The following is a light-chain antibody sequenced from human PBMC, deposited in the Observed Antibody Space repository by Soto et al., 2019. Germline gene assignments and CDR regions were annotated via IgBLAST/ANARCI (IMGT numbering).Light chain of an antibody. Sequence: DIQMTQSPSTLSASVGDRVTITCRASQSISSWVAWYQQKPGKAPKLLLYDASSVESGVPSRFSGSGSGTEFTLTISSLPPDVFATYYCQQYNSYSPRTFGQGTKVEIK. J-gene: IGKJ1*01. V-gene: IGKV1-5*01. CDR1: QSISSW. CDR2: DAS. CDR3: QQYNSYSPRT.